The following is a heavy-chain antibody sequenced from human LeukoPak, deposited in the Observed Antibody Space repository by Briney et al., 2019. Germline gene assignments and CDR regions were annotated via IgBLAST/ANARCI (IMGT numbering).Heavy chain of an antibody. CDR3: ARAIAAAGTRVESQH. D-gene: IGHD6-13*01. CDR2: ISAYNGNT. Sequence: ASVKVSCKASGYTFTSYGISWVRQAPGQGLEWMGWISAYNGNTDYAQKLQGRVTMTTDTSTSTAYMELRGLRSDDTAVYYCARAIAAAGTRVESQHWGQGTLVTVSS. J-gene: IGHJ1*01. CDR1: GYTFTSYG. V-gene: IGHV1-18*01.